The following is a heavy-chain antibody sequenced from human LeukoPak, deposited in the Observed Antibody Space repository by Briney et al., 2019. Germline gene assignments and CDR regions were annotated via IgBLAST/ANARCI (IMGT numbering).Heavy chain of an antibody. CDR3: ARVKMATIDY. D-gene: IGHD5-24*01. V-gene: IGHV3-53*01. CDR1: GFTVSSNY. Sequence: GGSLRLSCAASGFTVSSNYMSWVRQAPGKGLEWVSVIYSGGSTYYADSVKGRFTISRDNSKDTLYLQMNSLRAEDTAVYYCARVKMATIDYWGQGTLVTVSS. CDR2: IYSGGST. J-gene: IGHJ4*02.